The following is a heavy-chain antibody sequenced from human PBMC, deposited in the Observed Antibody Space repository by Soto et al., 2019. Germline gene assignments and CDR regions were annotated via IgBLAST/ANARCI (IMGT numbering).Heavy chain of an antibody. V-gene: IGHV3-21*01. CDR3: AGLGSPDYYYYYYMDV. D-gene: IGHD7-27*01. CDR1: GFTFSSYS. CDR2: ISSSSSYI. J-gene: IGHJ6*03. Sequence: GGSLRLSCAASGFTFSSYSMNWVRQAPGKGLEWVSSISSSSSYIYYADSVKGRFTISRENAKNSLYLQMNSLRAEDTAVYYCAGLGSPDYYYYYYMDVWGKGTTVTVSS.